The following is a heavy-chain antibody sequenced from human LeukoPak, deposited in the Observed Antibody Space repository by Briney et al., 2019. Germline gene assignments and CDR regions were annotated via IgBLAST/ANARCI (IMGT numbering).Heavy chain of an antibody. V-gene: IGHV4-31*11. J-gene: IGHJ5*02. CDR2: IYYSGST. CDR1: GGSISSGGYY. Sequence: PSETLSLTCAVSGGSISSGGYYWSWIRQHPGKGLEWIGYIYYSGSTHYNPSLKSRVTISVDTSKNQFSVKLSSVTAADTAVYYCARDHEGYCSGGSCYHNWFDPWGQGTPVTVSS. CDR3: ARDHEGYCSGGSCYHNWFDP. D-gene: IGHD2-15*01.